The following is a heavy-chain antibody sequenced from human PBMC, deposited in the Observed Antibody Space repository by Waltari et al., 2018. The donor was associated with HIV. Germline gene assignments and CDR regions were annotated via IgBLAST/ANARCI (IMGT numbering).Heavy chain of an antibody. CDR3: ARGRAPDY. J-gene: IGHJ4*02. CDR1: GYNFSNYW. V-gene: IGHV5-51*03. D-gene: IGHD1-26*01. Sequence: EVQLVQSGAEVKKPGESLKISCKGSGYNFSNYWIAWVRPMPGKGPEWMGIIYPGDSDARYSPACQGQVTISADKSISTAYLQWSSLKASDTAMYYCARGRAPDYWGQGTLVTVSS. CDR2: IYPGDSDA.